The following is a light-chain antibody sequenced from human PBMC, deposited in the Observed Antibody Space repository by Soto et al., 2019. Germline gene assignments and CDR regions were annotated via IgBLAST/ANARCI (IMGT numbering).Light chain of an antibody. V-gene: IGKV3-20*01. CDR3: QLLGSSPFT. Sequence: EIVLTQSPGTLSLSPGERATLSCRASQSVNSDYLAWYQQKPGLAPRLLIYGASSRATGIPDRFSGTGSGKDLTSPISSVELEDFGVYYCQLLGSSPFTFGPGPKGEIK. CDR1: QSVNSDY. CDR2: GAS. J-gene: IGKJ3*01.